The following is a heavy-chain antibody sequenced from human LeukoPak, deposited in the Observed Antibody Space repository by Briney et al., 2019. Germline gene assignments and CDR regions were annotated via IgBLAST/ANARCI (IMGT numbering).Heavy chain of an antibody. V-gene: IGHV3-9*01. CDR3: ARAGGSRYYYAMDV. Sequence: PGGSLRLSCAASGFTFDDYGMHWVRQAPGKGLEWVSGISWNSDSVGYADSVKGRFTISRDNVENSLYLQMNSLRAEDTAFYYCARAGGSRYYYAMDVWGQGTTVTVSS. D-gene: IGHD3-16*01. CDR2: ISWNSDSV. CDR1: GFTFDDYG. J-gene: IGHJ6*02.